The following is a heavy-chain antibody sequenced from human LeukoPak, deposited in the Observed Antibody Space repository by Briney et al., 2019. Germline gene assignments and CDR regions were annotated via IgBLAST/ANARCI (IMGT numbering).Heavy chain of an antibody. CDR2: INSNSADT. D-gene: IGHD6-13*01. CDR1: GYSFIDYY. Sequence: ASVKVSCKTSGYSFIDYYIHWVRQAPGQGLEWMGWINSNSADTNYAQNFQGRVTMTRDTSISTAYMELSRLRSDDTALYYCARIGISARGTNFHHWGQGTLVTVAS. J-gene: IGHJ1*01. V-gene: IGHV1-2*02. CDR3: ARIGISARGTNFHH.